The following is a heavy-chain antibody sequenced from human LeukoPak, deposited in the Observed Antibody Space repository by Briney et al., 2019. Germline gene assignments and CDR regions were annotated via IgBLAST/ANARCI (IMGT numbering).Heavy chain of an antibody. V-gene: IGHV4-39*01. CDR3: ARHPPHYYYYGMDV. J-gene: IGHJ6*02. CDR1: GGSISSSSYY. CDR2: IYYSGST. Sequence: PSQTLSLTCTVSGGSISSSSYYWGWIRQPPGKWLEWIGSIYYSGSTYYNPSLKSRVTISVDTSKNQFSLKLSSVTAADTAVYYCARHPPHYYYYGMDVWGQGTTVTVSS.